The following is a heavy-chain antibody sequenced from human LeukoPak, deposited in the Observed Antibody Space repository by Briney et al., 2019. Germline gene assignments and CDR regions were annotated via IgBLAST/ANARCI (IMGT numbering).Heavy chain of an antibody. CDR3: ARWINCSGGSCYGWFDP. J-gene: IGHJ5*02. CDR1: GGSISSYY. Sequence: PSETLSLTCTVSGGSISSYYRSWIRQPPGKGLEWIGYIYYSGSTNYNPSLKSRVTISVDTSKNQFSLKLSSVTAADTAVYYCARWINCSGGSCYGWFDPWGQGTLVTVSS. CDR2: IYYSGST. D-gene: IGHD2-15*01. V-gene: IGHV4-59*01.